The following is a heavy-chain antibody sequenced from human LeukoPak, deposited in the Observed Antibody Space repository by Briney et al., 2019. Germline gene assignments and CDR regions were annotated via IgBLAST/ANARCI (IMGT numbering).Heavy chain of an antibody. CDR2: IYSDGRT. Sequence: GGSLRLACAASGFTVSTNYMSWVRQAPGKGLDWVSIIYSDGRTYYADSVKGRLTISRHSSKNTLYLQMNNLRVEDTAVYYCAKGNIAARQDIMDVWGQGTTVTVSS. CDR3: AKGNIAARQDIMDV. CDR1: GFTVSTNY. V-gene: IGHV3-53*01. D-gene: IGHD6-6*01. J-gene: IGHJ6*02.